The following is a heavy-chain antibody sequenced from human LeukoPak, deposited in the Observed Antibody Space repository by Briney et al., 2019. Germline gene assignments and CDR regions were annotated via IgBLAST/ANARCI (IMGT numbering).Heavy chain of an antibody. CDR3: ARIITMVQDYYYYYGMDV. J-gene: IGHJ6*02. CDR1: GFTVSSNY. CDR2: IYSGGST. V-gene: IGHV3-53*01. Sequence: GGSLRLSCAASGFTVSSNYMSWVRQAPGKGLEWVSVIYSGGSTYYADSVKGRFTISRDNSKITLYLQMNSLRAEDTAVYYCARIITMVQDYYYYYGMDVWGQGTTVTVSS. D-gene: IGHD3-10*01.